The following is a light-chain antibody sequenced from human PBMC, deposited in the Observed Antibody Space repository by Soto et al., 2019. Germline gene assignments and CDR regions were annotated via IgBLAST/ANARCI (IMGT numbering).Light chain of an antibody. CDR3: AAWDDSLSAVV. CDR2: SNN. Sequence: QSVLTQPPSASGTPGQRITISCSGSSSNIGSHTVNWHQQVPGTAPKLLIYSNNQRPSGVPDRFSGSKSGTSASLAISGLRSEDEADYYCAAWDDSLSAVVFGGGTKVTVL. J-gene: IGLJ2*01. V-gene: IGLV1-44*01. CDR1: SSNIGSHT.